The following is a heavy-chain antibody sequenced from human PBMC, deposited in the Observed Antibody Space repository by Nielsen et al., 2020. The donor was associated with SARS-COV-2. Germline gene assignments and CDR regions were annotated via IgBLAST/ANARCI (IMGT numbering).Heavy chain of an antibody. V-gene: IGHV4-59*13. CDR3: VRHEGGTTIDV. CDR2: IPYIGST. J-gene: IGHJ6*01. Sequence: GSLRLSCTVSGGSISGYYWSWIRQPPGRGLEWIGYIPYIGSTFYSASLKNRVTISLDTSKNQLSLNLNSMTSADTAVYYCVRHEGGTTIDVWGPGTMVTVSS. D-gene: IGHD1-14*01. CDR1: GGSISGYY.